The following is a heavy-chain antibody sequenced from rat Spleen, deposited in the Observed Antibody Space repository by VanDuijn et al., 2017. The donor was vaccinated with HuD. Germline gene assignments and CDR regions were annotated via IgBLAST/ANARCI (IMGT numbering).Heavy chain of an antibody. CDR3: AKDKDGGYVMDA. CDR1: GFTFNNYW. V-gene: IGHV5-31*01. D-gene: IGHD1-11*01. CDR2: ITNTGGST. Sequence: EVQLVESDGGLVQPGRSLKLSCAASGFTFNNYWMTWIRQAPGKGLEWVASITNTGGSTYYPDSVKVRFTISRDNAENTVYLQMNSLRSEDTATYYCAKDKDGGYVMDAWGQGASVTVSS. J-gene: IGHJ4*01.